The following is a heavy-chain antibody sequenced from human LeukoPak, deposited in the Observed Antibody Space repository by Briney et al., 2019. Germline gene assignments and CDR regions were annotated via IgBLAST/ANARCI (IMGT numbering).Heavy chain of an antibody. V-gene: IGHV3-66*01. CDR2: IYSGGSA. Sequence: GGSLRLSCAASGFTVSSNYMSWVRQAPGKGLEWVSVIYSGGSAYYADSVKGRFTISRDNSKNTLYLQMNSLRAEDTAVYYCARETPLLRGSIVYFDYWGQGTLVTVSS. CDR3: ARETPLLRGSIVYFDY. D-gene: IGHD3-10*01. CDR1: GFTVSSNY. J-gene: IGHJ4*02.